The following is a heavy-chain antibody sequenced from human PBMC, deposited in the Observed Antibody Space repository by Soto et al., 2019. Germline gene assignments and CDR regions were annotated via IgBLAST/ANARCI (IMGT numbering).Heavy chain of an antibody. CDR2: IYYSGST. V-gene: IGHV4-59*08. CDR3: ARFSVSNNFDY. J-gene: IGHJ4*02. Sequence: PSETLSLTCTVSSGSISTYYWSWIRQPPGKGLEWIGYIYYSGSTNYNPSLKSRVTISVDTSKNQFSLKLSSVTAADTAVYYCARFSVSNNFDYWGQGTLVTVSS. D-gene: IGHD4-17*01. CDR1: SGSISTYY.